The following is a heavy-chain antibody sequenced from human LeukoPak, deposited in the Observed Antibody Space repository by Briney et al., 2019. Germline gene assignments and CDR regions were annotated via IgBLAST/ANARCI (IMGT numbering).Heavy chain of an antibody. CDR1: GYTFTSYW. CDR2: IYPGDSDR. V-gene: IGHV5-51*01. J-gene: IGHJ4*02. Sequence: GESLKISCKGSGYTFTSYWIGWVRQMPGKGLEWMGVIYPGDSDRRYSPSFQGQVTISVDKSISTAYPQWSSLKASDTAMYYCARFMTGYCSGGRCYTIDHWGQGTLVTVSS. CDR3: ARFMTGYCSGGRCYTIDH. D-gene: IGHD2-15*01.